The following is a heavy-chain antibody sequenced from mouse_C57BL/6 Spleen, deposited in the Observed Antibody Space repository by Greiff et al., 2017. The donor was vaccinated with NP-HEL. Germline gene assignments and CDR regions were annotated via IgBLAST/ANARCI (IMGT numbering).Heavy chain of an antibody. Sequence: EVHLVESEGGLVQPGRSMKLSCTASGFTFSDYYMAWVRQVPEKGLEWVANINSDGSSTYYLDSLKSRFIISRDNAKNILYLQMSSLKSEDTATYYCARSPDYYGSSGYFDYWGQGTTLTVSS. D-gene: IGHD1-1*01. CDR2: INSDGSST. CDR3: ARSPDYYGSSGYFDY. CDR1: GFTFSDYY. V-gene: IGHV5-16*01. J-gene: IGHJ2*01.